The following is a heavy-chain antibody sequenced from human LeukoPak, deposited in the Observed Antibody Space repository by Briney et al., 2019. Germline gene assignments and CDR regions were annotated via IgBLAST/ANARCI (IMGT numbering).Heavy chain of an antibody. CDR2: IYPGDSDT. D-gene: IGHD3-3*01. CDR1: GYSFTSYW. V-gene: IGHV5-51*01. Sequence: GESLKISCKGSGYSFTSYWIGWVRQMPGKGLEWMGIIYPGDSDTRYSPSFQGQVTISADKSISTAYLQWSSLKASDTAMYYCARLWSRGLRFLEWSPVPXGAFDIWGQGTMVTVSS. J-gene: IGHJ3*02. CDR3: ARLWSRGLRFLEWSPVPXGAFDI.